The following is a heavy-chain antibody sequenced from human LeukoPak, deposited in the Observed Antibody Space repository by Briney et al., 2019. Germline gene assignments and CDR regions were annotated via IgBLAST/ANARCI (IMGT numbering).Heavy chain of an antibody. CDR1: GGSISSSSYY. Sequence: SETLSLTCTVSGGSISSSSYYWGWIRQPPGKGLEWIGSIYYSGSNYYNPSLKSRVTISLDTSKNQFSLQLSSVTAADTAVYYCARLWGGIPDIVATINGAWAYFDYWGQGTLVTVSS. CDR2: IYYSGSN. J-gene: IGHJ4*02. V-gene: IGHV4-39*01. CDR3: ARLWGGIPDIVATINGAWAYFDY. D-gene: IGHD5-12*01.